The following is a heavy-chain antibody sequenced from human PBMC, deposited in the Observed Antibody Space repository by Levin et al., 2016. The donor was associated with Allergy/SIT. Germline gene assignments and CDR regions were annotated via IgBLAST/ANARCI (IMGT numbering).Heavy chain of an antibody. D-gene: IGHD4/OR15-4a*01. CDR1: GASISTYY. J-gene: IGHJ5*02. CDR3: ARDPTLYGAPSYWFDP. V-gene: IGHV4-59*01. Sequence: SETLSLTCSVSGASISTYYWSWIRQPPGKGLEWIGSIYYNGSTNYNPSLKSRVSISVDTSKNHFSLKLSSVTAADTAVYYCARDPTLYGAPSYWFDPWGQGTLVTVSS. CDR2: IYYNGST.